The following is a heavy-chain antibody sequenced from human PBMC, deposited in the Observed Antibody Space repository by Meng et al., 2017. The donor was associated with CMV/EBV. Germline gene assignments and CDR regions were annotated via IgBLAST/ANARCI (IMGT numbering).Heavy chain of an antibody. V-gene: IGHV2-26*01. Sequence: SGPTLVKPTQTLTLTCTFSGFSLSTSGMRVSWIRQPPGKALEWLAHIFSNDEKSYSTSLKSRLTISKDTSKSQVVLTMTNMDPVDTATYYCARVGGTYCSSTSCYDYYYGMDVWGQGTTVTVSS. J-gene: IGHJ6*02. CDR2: IFSNDEK. D-gene: IGHD2-2*01. CDR1: GFSLSTSGMR. CDR3: ARVGGTYCSSTSCYDYYYGMDV.